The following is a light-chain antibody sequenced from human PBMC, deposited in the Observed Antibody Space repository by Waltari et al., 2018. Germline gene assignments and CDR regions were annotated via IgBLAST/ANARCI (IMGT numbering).Light chain of an antibody. CDR3: ATWDDSLNGRVV. V-gene: IGLV1-44*01. CDR2: SYN. CDR1: SSNLGFNT. Sequence: QSVLTQPPSASGTPGQRVTSSCPGSSSNLGFNTANWYQNLPGTAPKLLIYSYNQRPSGVPDRFSGSKSGTSASLAISGLQSEDEADYYCATWDDSLNGRVVFGGGTKLTVL. J-gene: IGLJ3*02.